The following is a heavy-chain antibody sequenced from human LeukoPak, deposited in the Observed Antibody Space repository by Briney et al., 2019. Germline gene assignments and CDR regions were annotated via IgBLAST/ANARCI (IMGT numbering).Heavy chain of an antibody. J-gene: IGHJ6*03. CDR3: ASAACSSTSCYFPRNYYYYYMDV. Sequence: SVKVSCKASGGTFSSYAISWVRQAPGQGLEWMGGVIPIFGTANYAQKFQGRVTITTDESTSTAYMELSSLRSEDTAVYYCASAACSSTSCYFPRNYYYYYMDVWGKGTTVTVSS. CDR1: GGTFSSYA. V-gene: IGHV1-69*05. D-gene: IGHD2-2*01. CDR2: VIPIFGTA.